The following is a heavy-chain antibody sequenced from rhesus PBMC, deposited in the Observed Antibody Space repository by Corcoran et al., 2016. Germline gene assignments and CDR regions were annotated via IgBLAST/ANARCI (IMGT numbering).Heavy chain of an antibody. V-gene: IGHV4-160*01. J-gene: IGHJ4*01. CDR3: ARAPYSSGWYPNYFDY. Sequence: QVPLPESGPGLVQPSETLSLSCAVSGGSIRSNYCSWIPQPPGQRLEWIGRIYGRGGSTDYNPSLKSRVTISTDTSKNQFSLKLSSVTAADTAVYYCARAPYSSGWYPNYFDYWGQGVLVTVSS. CDR2: IYGRGGST. D-gene: IGHD6-31*01. CDR1: GGSIRSNY.